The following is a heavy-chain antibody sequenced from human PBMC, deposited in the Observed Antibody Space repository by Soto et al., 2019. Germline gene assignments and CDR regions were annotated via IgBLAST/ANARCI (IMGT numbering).Heavy chain of an antibody. Sequence: GESLKISCKGSGYSFTSYWIGWVRQMPGKGLEWMGIIYPGDSDTRYSPSFQGQVTISADKSISTAYPQWSSLKASDTAMYYCARQPAAGPYYYYGMDVWGPGTTVTVSS. J-gene: IGHJ6*02. V-gene: IGHV5-51*01. CDR3: ARQPAAGPYYYYGMDV. CDR1: GYSFTSYW. D-gene: IGHD6-13*01. CDR2: IYPGDSDT.